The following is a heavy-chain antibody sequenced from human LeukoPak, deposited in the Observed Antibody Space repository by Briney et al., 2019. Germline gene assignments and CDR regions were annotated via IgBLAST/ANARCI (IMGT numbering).Heavy chain of an antibody. Sequence: SETLSLTCTASGGSISSYYWSWIRQPPGKGLEWIGYIYYSGTTNYNPSLKSRVTISVDTSKNQFSLKLSSVTAADTAVYYCARGVYVAAAQYAYWGQGTLVTVSS. CDR1: GGSISSYY. J-gene: IGHJ4*02. V-gene: IGHV4-59*01. D-gene: IGHD6-13*01. CDR2: IYYSGTT. CDR3: ARGVYVAAAQYAY.